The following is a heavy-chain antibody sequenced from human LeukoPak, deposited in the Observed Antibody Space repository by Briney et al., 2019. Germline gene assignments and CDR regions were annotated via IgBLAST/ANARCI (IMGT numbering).Heavy chain of an antibody. J-gene: IGHJ4*02. D-gene: IGHD3-22*01. CDR1: GFTFGDYA. CDR2: IRSKAYGGTT. Sequence: GGSLRLSCTASGFTFGDYAMSWVRQAPGKGLEWVGFIRSKAYGGTTEYAASVKGRFTISREDSKSIAYLQMNSLKTEDTAVYYCTRDPGPGYYYDSEDYWGQGTLVTVSS. V-gene: IGHV3-49*04. CDR3: TRDPGPGYYYDSEDY.